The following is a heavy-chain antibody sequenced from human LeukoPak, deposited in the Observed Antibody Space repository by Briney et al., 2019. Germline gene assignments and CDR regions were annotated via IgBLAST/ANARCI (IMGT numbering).Heavy chain of an antibody. D-gene: IGHD2-2*01. J-gene: IGHJ3*02. CDR3: ATGLLAHCSSTSCYRPRSPTGAFDI. CDR2: ISAYNGNT. Sequence: EASVKVSCRASGYTFTSYGISWVRQAPGQGLEWMGWISAYNGNTNYAQKLQGRVTMTTDTSTSTAYMEPRSLRSDDTAVYYCATGLLAHCSSTSCYRPRSPTGAFDIWGQGTMVTVSS. CDR1: GYTFTSYG. V-gene: IGHV1-18*01.